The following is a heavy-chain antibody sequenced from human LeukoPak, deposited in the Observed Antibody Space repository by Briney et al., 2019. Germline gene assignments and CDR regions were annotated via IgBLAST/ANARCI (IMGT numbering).Heavy chain of an antibody. CDR3: EKDRDGGAAFEL. D-gene: IGHD3-10*01. Sequence: GGSLRLSCAASGFTFSSYGMHWVRQAPGKGLEWVAVISYDGSNKYYADSVKGRFTISRDNSKNTLYLQMNSLRAEDTAVYYCEKDRDGGAAFELWGQGTLVIVSA. CDR2: ISYDGSNK. J-gene: IGHJ5*02. CDR1: GFTFSSYG. V-gene: IGHV3-30*18.